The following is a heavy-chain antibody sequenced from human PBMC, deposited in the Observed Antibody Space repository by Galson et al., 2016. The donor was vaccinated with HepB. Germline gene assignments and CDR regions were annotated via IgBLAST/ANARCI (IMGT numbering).Heavy chain of an antibody. V-gene: IGHV4-59*01. D-gene: IGHD6-19*01. CDR1: GGSLSGYY. J-gene: IGHJ6*02. CDR2: IYNSGSA. Sequence: SETLSLTCTVSGGSLSGYYWSWIRQPPGKELEWIGYIYNSGSATYNPSLKSRVTISVDRSKNQVSLRLTSVTAADSAGYYCAREGSGGYNGMDVWGQGTTVIVSS. CDR3: AREGSGGYNGMDV.